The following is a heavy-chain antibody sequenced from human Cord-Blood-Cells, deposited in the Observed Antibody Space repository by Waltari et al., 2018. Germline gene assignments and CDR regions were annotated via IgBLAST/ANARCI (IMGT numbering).Heavy chain of an antibody. Sequence: QVQLVQSGAEVQKPGASVKVSCKASGYTFTSYAMHWVRQAPGQRLEWMGWINAGNGNTKYSQKFQGRVTITRDTSASTAYMELSSLRSEDTAVYYCARGSPYSSSYYYYGMDVWGQGTTVTVSS. D-gene: IGHD6-6*01. J-gene: IGHJ6*02. V-gene: IGHV1-3*01. CDR2: INAGNGNT. CDR1: GYTFTSYA. CDR3: ARGSPYSSSYYYYGMDV.